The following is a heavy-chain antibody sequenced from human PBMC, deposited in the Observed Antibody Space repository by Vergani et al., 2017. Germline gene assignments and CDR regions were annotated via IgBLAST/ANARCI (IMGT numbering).Heavy chain of an antibody. CDR1: GGTFSSYA. CDR2: IIPIFGTA. D-gene: IGHD3-3*01. J-gene: IGHJ5*02. CDR3: ARTSHVLRFLEGPRFDP. Sequence: QVQLVQSGAEVKKPGSSVKVSCKASGGTFSSYAISWVRQAPGQGLEWMGGIIPIFGTANYAQKFQGRVTITADESTSTAYMELSSLRSEDTAVYYCARTSHVLRFLEGPRFDPWGQGTLVTVSS. V-gene: IGHV1-69*01.